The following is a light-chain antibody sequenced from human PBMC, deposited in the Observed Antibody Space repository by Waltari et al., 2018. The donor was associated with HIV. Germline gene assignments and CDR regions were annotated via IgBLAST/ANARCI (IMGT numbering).Light chain of an antibody. V-gene: IGLV1-44*01. CDR1: TSNIGGKA. CDR2: SNN. CDR3: AAWDDSLNDSYV. Sequence: SVRTRPTSASWTPGQRVALPCPASTSNIGGKAVNCYSPPTGTAPKLLIYSNNQRPSGVPDRFSGSKSGTSASLAISGLQSDDEADYYCAAWDDSLNDSYVFGPGTKVTVL. J-gene: IGLJ1*01.